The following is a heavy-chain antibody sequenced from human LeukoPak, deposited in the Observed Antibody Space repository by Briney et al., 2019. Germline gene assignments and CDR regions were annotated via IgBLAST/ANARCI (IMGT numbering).Heavy chain of an antibody. CDR2: IIPIFGTA. J-gene: IGHJ4*02. V-gene: IGHV1-69*06. Sequence: SVKVSCKASRGTFSSYAISWVRQAPGQGLEWMGGIIPIFGTANYAQKFQGRVTITADKSTSTAYMELSSLRSEDTAVYYCARDYYGSGSYYSYWGQGTLVTVSS. D-gene: IGHD3-10*01. CDR3: ARDYYGSGSYYSY. CDR1: RGTFSSYA.